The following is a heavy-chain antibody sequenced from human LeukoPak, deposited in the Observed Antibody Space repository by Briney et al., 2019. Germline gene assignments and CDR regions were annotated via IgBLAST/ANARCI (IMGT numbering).Heavy chain of an antibody. J-gene: IGHJ4*02. CDR2: INHSGST. Sequence: SETLSLTCAVYGGCFSGYYWSWIRQPPGKGLEWIGEINHSGSTNYNPSLKSRVTISVDTSKNQFSLKLSSVTAADTAVYYCARGRGIQLWLRSFDYWGQGTLVTVSS. D-gene: IGHD5-18*01. CDR3: ARGRGIQLWLRSFDY. CDR1: GGCFSGYY. V-gene: IGHV4-34*01.